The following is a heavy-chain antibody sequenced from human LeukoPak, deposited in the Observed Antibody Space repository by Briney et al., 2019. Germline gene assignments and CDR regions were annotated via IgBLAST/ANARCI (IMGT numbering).Heavy chain of an antibody. J-gene: IGHJ4*02. D-gene: IGHD1-14*01. V-gene: IGHV3-30-3*01. Sequence: PGRSLRLSCAASAFTFSSYAMHWVRQAPGKGLEWVAVIAYDGSNIHYADSVKGRFTISRDNSKSTLYLRMNSLRTEDTAVYYCARNQAGEISGFDYRGQGTLVTVSS. CDR1: AFTFSSYA. CDR2: IAYDGSNI. CDR3: ARNQAGEISGFDY.